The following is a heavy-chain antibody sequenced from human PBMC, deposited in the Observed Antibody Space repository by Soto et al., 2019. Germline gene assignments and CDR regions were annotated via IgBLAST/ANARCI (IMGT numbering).Heavy chain of an antibody. V-gene: IGHV3-23*01. D-gene: IGHD3-16*01. CDR1: GFPFSTNA. CDR3: ANGGLRYGMAV. CDR2: ISASAGST. Sequence: GGSLRLSCAASGFPFSTNAMTWVRQAPGKGLEWVSSISASAGSTYYADSVKGRFTIFRDNSKNTLYLQMSSLRAEDTAIYFCANGGLRYGMAVWGQGTTVTVSS. J-gene: IGHJ6*02.